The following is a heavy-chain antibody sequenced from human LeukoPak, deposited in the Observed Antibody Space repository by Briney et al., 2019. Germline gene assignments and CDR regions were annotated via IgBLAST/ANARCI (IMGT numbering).Heavy chain of an antibody. Sequence: GGSLRLSCAASGFTFSNHAMSWVRQAPGKGLEWVSSISGSGDSTYYADSVKGRFTISRDNSEKTLYLQMSNLRAEDTAVYYCAKGKDTYFYDSRGYYFGENWGQGTLVTVSS. CDR1: GFTFSNHA. J-gene: IGHJ4*02. V-gene: IGHV3-23*01. CDR3: AKGKDTYFYDSRGYYFGEN. D-gene: IGHD3-22*01. CDR2: ISGSGDST.